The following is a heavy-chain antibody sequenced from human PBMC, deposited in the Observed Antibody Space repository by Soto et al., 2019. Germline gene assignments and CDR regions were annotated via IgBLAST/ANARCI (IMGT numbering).Heavy chain of an antibody. J-gene: IGHJ4*02. Sequence: VASVKVSCKASGGTFSSYAISWVRQAPGQGLEWMGGIIPIFGTANYAQKFQGRVTITADESTSTAYMELSSLRSEDTAVYYCARASGSLRGGYFDYWGQGTLVTVSS. CDR2: IIPIFGTA. CDR3: ARASGSLRGGYFDY. CDR1: GGTFSSYA. V-gene: IGHV1-69*13. D-gene: IGHD5-12*01.